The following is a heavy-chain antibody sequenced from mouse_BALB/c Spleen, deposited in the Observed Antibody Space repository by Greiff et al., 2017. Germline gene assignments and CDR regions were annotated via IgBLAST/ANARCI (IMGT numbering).Heavy chain of an antibody. CDR2: IWAGGST. Sequence: QVQLQQSGPGLVAPSQSLSITCTVSGFSLTSYGVHWVRQPPGKGLEWLGVIWAGGSTNYNSALMSRLSISKDKSKTQVFLKMNSLQTDDTAMYYCARDVYDYDGFADWSQGTLVTVSA. J-gene: IGHJ3*01. D-gene: IGHD2-4*01. CDR1: GFSLTSYG. CDR3: ARDVYDYDGFAD. V-gene: IGHV2-9*02.